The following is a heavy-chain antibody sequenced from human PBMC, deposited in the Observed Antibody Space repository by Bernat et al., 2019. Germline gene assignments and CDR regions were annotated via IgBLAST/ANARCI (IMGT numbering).Heavy chain of an antibody. CDR1: GDSVSSKTAA. Sequence: QVQLQQSGPGLVKPSQTLSLTCAISGDSVSSKTAAWNWIRQSPSRGLEWLGRTYYRSKWSNNYAMSVKSRITINADTSKNQFSLQLNSVTPEDTAVYYCARESSTSWYVYYGMDVWGQGTTVTVSS. CDR2: TYYRSKWSN. D-gene: IGHD6-13*01. CDR3: ARESSTSWYVYYGMDV. V-gene: IGHV6-1*01. J-gene: IGHJ6*02.